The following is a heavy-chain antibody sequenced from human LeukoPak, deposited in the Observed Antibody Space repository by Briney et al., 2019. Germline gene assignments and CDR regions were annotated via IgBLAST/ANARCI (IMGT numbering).Heavy chain of an antibody. V-gene: IGHV4-4*07. CDR2: IYTSGST. J-gene: IGHJ4*02. D-gene: IGHD1-20*01. CDR1: GGSISSYY. CDR3: ARTPENTQDNWKGYYFDY. Sequence: SETLSLTCTVSGGSISSYYWSWIRQPAGKGLEWIGRIYTSGSTNYNPSLKSRVTMSVDTSKNQFSLKLSSVTAADTAVYYCARTPENTQDNWKGYYFDYWGQGTLVTVSS.